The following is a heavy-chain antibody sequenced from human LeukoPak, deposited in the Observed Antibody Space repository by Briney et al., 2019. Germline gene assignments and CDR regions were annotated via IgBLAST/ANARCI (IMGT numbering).Heavy chain of an antibody. CDR3: ARDGGATDYYYYYGMDV. Sequence: SQTLSLTCAISGDSVSSNSAAWNWIRQSPSRGLEWLGRTYYRSKWYNDYAVSVKSRITINPDTSKNQFSLQLNSVTPEDTAVYYCARDGGATDYYYYYGMDVWGQGTTVTVSS. V-gene: IGHV6-1*01. CDR2: TYYRSKWYN. D-gene: IGHD1-26*01. J-gene: IGHJ6*02. CDR1: GDSVSSNSAA.